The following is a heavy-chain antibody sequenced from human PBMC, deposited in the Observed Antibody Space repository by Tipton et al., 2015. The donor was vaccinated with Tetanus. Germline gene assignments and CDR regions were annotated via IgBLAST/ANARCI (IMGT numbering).Heavy chain of an antibody. Sequence: QLVQSGAEVKKPGSSVRVSCKTSGGTFSSYAISWVRQARGQGLERMGGIFPQYGTANYAPDFQGRVTLTADESTGTAYMELSSLRSEDTAVYYCVRPARYCSGGSCFLALDFWGQGTQVTVSS. D-gene: IGHD2-15*01. CDR3: VRPARYCSGGSCFLALDF. J-gene: IGHJ4*02. V-gene: IGHV1-69*01. CDR2: IFPQYGTA. CDR1: GGTFSSYA.